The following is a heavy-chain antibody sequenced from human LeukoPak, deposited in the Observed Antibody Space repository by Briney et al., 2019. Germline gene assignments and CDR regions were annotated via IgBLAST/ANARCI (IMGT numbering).Heavy chain of an antibody. V-gene: IGHV3-23*01. CDR3: AKDDASFLEWLSLRFDP. Sequence: GGSLRLSCAASGFTFSSYAMSWVRQAPGKGLEWVSAISGSGGSTYYADSVKGRFTISRDNSKNTLYLQMNSLRAEDTAVYYCAKDDASFLEWLSLRFDPWGQGTLVTVSS. CDR1: GFTFSSYA. D-gene: IGHD3-3*01. J-gene: IGHJ5*02. CDR2: ISGSGGST.